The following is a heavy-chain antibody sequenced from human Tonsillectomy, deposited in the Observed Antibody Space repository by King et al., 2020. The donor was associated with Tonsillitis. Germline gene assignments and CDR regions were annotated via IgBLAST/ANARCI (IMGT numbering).Heavy chain of an antibody. Sequence: VQLQESGPGLLKPSETLSLTCTVSGGSISSDYWGWIRQPPGKGLEWIGYIYDSGSTNYNPSLKSRVTISVDTSKNQFSLKLSSVTAADAAVYYCARWHHQAYFDYGGQGTLVTVSS. CDR3: ARWHHQAYFDY. V-gene: IGHV4-59*08. J-gene: IGHJ4*02. CDR1: GGSISSDY. CDR2: IYDSGST. D-gene: IGHD2-2*01.